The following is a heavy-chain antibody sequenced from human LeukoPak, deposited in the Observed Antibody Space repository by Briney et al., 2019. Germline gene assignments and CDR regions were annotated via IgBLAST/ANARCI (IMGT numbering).Heavy chain of an antibody. CDR1: GFTFSSYE. V-gene: IGHV3-48*03. CDR3: ARVRGYYDSSGYSGH. D-gene: IGHD3-22*01. J-gene: IGHJ4*02. Sequence: GGSLRLSCAASGFTFSSYEMNWVRQAPGKGLEWVSYISSSGSTIYYADSVKGRFTISRDNAKNSLYLQMNSLRAEDTAVYYCARVRGYYDSSGYSGHWGQGTLVTVSS. CDR2: ISSSGSTI.